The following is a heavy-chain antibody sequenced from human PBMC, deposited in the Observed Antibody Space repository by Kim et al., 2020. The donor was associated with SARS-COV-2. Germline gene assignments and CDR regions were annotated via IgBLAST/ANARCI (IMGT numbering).Heavy chain of an antibody. CDR2: IWYDGSNN. CDR1: GFTFSSYG. J-gene: IGHJ6*02. Sequence: GGSLRLSCAASGFTFSSYGMHWVRQAPGKGLEWVAVIWYDGSNNYYADSVKGRFTISRDNSKNTLYLQMNSLRAEDTAVYYCARDSSYGGNSDYYYYYGMDVWGQGTTVTVSS. CDR3: ARDSSYGGNSDYYYYYGMDV. D-gene: IGHD4-17*01. V-gene: IGHV3-33*01.